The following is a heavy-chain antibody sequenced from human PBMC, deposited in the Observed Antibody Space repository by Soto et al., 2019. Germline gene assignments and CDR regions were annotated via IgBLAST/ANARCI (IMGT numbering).Heavy chain of an antibody. J-gene: IGHJ5*02. D-gene: IGHD2-15*01. V-gene: IGHV4-39*01. CDR2: MFYSGAT. CDR1: GGSISDISYG. Sequence: ASETLSLTCTVSGGSISDISYGWGWIRQPPGKGLQWIGCMFYSGATYYNPSLKNRVTLSVDTSNNEFSLKLVSVTAPDTAVYYCARHKSGSDWLDPWGQGTLVTVSS. CDR3: ARHKSGSDWLDP.